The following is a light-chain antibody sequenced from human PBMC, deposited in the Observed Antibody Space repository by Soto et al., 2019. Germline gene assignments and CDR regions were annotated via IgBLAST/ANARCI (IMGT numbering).Light chain of an antibody. CDR3: QQYSSHST. V-gene: IGKV1-5*03. Sequence: DIPLTQSPSTLSASVVDGVSIXCRASQSTSSYLAWYQQKPGKAPKLLIYQASSLENGVPSRFSGSGSGTEFSLTISSLQPDDFATYYCQQYSSHSTFGQGTKVDIK. CDR2: QAS. CDR1: QSTSSY. J-gene: IGKJ1*01.